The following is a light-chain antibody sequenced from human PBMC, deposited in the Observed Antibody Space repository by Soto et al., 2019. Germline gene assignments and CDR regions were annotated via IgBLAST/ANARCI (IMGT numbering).Light chain of an antibody. CDR2: EDN. CDR1: SSGVGSYNL. V-gene: IGLV2-23*02. Sequence: QSALTRPASVSGSPGQSITISCTGTSSGVGSYNLVSWYQQHPGKAPKLMIYEDNKRPSGLSNRFSGSKSGNTASLTISGLQAEDEAHYYCYSYAGSSTFDVVFGGGTKVTVL. CDR3: YSYAGSSTFDVV. J-gene: IGLJ2*01.